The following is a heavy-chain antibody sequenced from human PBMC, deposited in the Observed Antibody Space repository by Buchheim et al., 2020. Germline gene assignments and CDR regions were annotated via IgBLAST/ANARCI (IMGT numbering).Heavy chain of an antibody. CDR2: IYYSGNT. V-gene: IGHV4-59*08. D-gene: IGHD4-17*01. J-gene: IGHJ4*02. CDR3: ARLDYGDYSWYFDY. Sequence: QVQLQESGPGLVKPSETLSLTCTVSGGSISSYYWSWIRQPPGKGLEWIGNIYYSGNTNYNPSLKSRVTISVDKSKIHFSLKLSSVTAADTAVYYCARLDYGDYSWYFDYWGQGTL. CDR1: GGSISSYY.